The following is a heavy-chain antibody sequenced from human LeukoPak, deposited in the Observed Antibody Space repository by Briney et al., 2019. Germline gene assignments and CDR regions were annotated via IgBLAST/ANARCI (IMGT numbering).Heavy chain of an antibody. J-gene: IGHJ4*02. CDR1: GYTFTSYG. CDR3: ARLIAARRGLTRPTHTYLGY. CDR2: ISAYNGNT. Sequence: GASVKVSCKASGYTFTSYGISWVRQAPGQGLEWMGWISAYNGNTNYAQKLQGRVTMTTDTSTSTAYMELRSLRSDDTAVYYCARLIAARRGLTRPTHTYLGYWGQGTLVTVSS. D-gene: IGHD6-6*01. V-gene: IGHV1-18*01.